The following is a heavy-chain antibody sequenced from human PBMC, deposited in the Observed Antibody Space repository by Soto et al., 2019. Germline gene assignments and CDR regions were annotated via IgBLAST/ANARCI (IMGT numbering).Heavy chain of an antibody. V-gene: IGHV1-18*04. CDR2: INPYNGNT. CDR3: ARISYPALQGASDI. CDR1: DYTFITYG. D-gene: IGHD3-3*01. J-gene: IGHJ3*02. Sequence: QGHLEQSGGEVKKPGASVQVSCRALDYTFITYGLSWVRQAPGQGLEWMGLINPYNGNTVYAQKFQGRVTMTRDTSTDTAYMELRSLRFNDTAVYYCARISYPALQGASDIWGHGTMVTVSS.